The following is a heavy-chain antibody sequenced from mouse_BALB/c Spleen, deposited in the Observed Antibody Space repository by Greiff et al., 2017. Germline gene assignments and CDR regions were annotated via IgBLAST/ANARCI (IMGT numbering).Heavy chain of an antibody. CDR1: GFTFTDYY. CDR3: ARDSGNYYGSSAFFDY. D-gene: IGHD1-1*01. Sequence: EVMLVESGGGLVQPGGSLRLSCATSGFTFTDYYMSWVRQPPGKALEWLGFIRNKANGYTTEYSASVKGRFTISRDNSQSILYLQMNTLRAEDSATYYCARDSGNYYGSSAFFDYWGQGTTLTVSS. CDR2: IRNKANGYTT. V-gene: IGHV7-3*02. J-gene: IGHJ2*01.